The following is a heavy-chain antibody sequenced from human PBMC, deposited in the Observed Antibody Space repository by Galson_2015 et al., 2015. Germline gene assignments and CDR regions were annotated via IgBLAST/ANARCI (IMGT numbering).Heavy chain of an antibody. Sequence: PALVKPTQTLTLTCTFSAFSLSTSGMCVSWIRQPPGKALEWLALIDWDDDKYYSTSLKTRLTISKDTSKNQVVLTMTNMDPVDTATYYCARGITMGVVDAFDIWGQGTMVTVSS. D-gene: IGHD3-10*01. CDR1: AFSLSTSGMC. CDR3: ARGITMGVVDAFDI. J-gene: IGHJ3*02. V-gene: IGHV2-70*01. CDR2: IDWDDDK.